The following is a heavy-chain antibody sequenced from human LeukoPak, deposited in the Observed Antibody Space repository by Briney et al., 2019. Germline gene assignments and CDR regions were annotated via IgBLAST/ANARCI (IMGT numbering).Heavy chain of an antibody. V-gene: IGHV1-2*02. CDR2: INPNSGGP. J-gene: IGHJ3*02. Sequence: GASVKVSCTASGYTFTDYYIHWVRQAPGQGLEWMGWINPNSGGPNYAQKFQGRVTMTRDTSISTAYMELSRLRSDDTALYYCARTLNDYGDYKGAFDIWGQGTMVTVSS. CDR1: GYTFTDYY. CDR3: ARTLNDYGDYKGAFDI. D-gene: IGHD4-17*01.